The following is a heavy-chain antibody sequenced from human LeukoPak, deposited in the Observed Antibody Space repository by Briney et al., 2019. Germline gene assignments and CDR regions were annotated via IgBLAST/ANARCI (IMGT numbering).Heavy chain of an antibody. CDR2: IYYSGST. CDR3: ARDAVSSSSAWFDP. J-gene: IGHJ5*02. D-gene: IGHD6-6*01. V-gene: IGHV4-39*07. Sequence: PSETLSLTCTVSGGSISGSSYYWGWIRQPPGKGLEWIGSIYYSGSTCYNPSLKSRVTISVDTSKNQFSLKLSSVTAADTAVYYCARDAVSSSSAWFDPWGQGTLVTVSS. CDR1: GGSISGSSYY.